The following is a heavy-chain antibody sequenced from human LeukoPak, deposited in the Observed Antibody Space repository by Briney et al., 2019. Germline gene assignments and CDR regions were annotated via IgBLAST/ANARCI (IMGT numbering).Heavy chain of an antibody. CDR2: ISAYNGNK. CDR1: GYTFTSYG. CDR3: ARGDSSSSSPLDY. Sequence: ASVKLSCKASGYTFTSYGICWVRQAPGQGLGRMGWISAYNGNKNYAQTLQGRVTMTTDTSTSTAYMELRSLRSDDTAVYYCARGDSSSSSPLDYWGQGTLVTVSS. V-gene: IGHV1-18*01. J-gene: IGHJ4*02. D-gene: IGHD6-6*01.